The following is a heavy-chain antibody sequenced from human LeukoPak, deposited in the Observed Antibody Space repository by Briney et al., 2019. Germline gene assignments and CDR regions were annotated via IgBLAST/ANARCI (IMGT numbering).Heavy chain of an antibody. Sequence: GASVKVSCKASGYAFSSYGISWVRQAPGQGLEWMGWISAYNGNAMYAQKFQGRVTMTTDTSTSTVTMELRSLRSDDTAVYFCARRYYYGSGSYSDYWGRGTLVTVSS. J-gene: IGHJ4*02. CDR2: ISAYNGNA. D-gene: IGHD3-10*01. V-gene: IGHV1-18*01. CDR1: GYAFSSYG. CDR3: ARRYYYGSGSYSDY.